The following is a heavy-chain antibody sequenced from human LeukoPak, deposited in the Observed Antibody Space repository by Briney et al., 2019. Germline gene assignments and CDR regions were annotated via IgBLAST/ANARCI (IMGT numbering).Heavy chain of an antibody. CDR1: GFTFSRYW. J-gene: IGHJ4*02. CDR3: ARVSTGSSSYDY. D-gene: IGHD2-15*01. CDR2: INLDGSKT. V-gene: IGHV3-74*01. Sequence: GGSLRLSCAASGFTFSRYWMLWVRQAPGKGLVWFSRINLDGSKTNYADSVKGRFTISRDNAKNTVYLQMSSLRADDTAVYYCARVSTGSSSYDYWGQGTLVTVSS.